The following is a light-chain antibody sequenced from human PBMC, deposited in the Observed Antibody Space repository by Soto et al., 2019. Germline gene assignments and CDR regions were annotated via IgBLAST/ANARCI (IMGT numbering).Light chain of an antibody. CDR1: SSDVGAYNY. CDR3: SSYTTSGTEV. CDR2: DVS. Sequence: QSALTQPASVSGSPGQSIAISCTGTSSDVGAYNYVSWYQQHPGKAPKLMIYDVSSRPSGVSNRFSGSKSGNTASLTISGLQAEDEADYYCSSYTTSGTEVFGGGTKLTVL. J-gene: IGLJ2*01. V-gene: IGLV2-14*03.